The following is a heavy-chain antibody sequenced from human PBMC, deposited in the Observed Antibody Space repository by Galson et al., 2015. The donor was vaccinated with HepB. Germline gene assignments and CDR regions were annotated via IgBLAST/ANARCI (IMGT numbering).Heavy chain of an antibody. V-gene: IGHV3-33*01. D-gene: IGHD2-2*01. Sequence: SLRLSCAASGFTFSSYGMHWVRQAPGKGLEWVAVIWYDGSNKYYADSVKGRFTISRDNSKNTLYLQMNSLRAEDTAVYYCAREGSTVYGMDVWGQGTTVTVSS. J-gene: IGHJ6*02. CDR1: GFTFSSYG. CDR2: IWYDGSNK. CDR3: AREGSTVYGMDV.